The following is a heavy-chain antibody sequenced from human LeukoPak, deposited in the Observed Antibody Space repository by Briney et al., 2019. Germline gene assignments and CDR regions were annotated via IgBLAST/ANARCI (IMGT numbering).Heavy chain of an antibody. V-gene: IGHV3-7*03. CDR2: IKQDGSEK. Sequence: GGSLRLSCVASGLTFSSYWMSWVRQAPGKGLEWVANIKQDGSEKFYVDSVKGRFTISRDNARNSLYLQMNSLRVEDTAVYYCATDYIWGTYRFQYWGQGTLVTVSS. CDR3: ATDYIWGTYRFQY. CDR1: GLTFSSYW. J-gene: IGHJ1*01. D-gene: IGHD3-16*02.